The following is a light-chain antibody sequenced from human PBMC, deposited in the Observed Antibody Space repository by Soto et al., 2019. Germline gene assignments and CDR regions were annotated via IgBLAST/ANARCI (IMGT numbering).Light chain of an antibody. V-gene: IGKV3-20*01. CDR2: AAS. CDR3: QQYSRSPQKMYT. J-gene: IGKJ2*01. Sequence: EIVLTQSPGTLYLSPGERATLSCRASQSVSSIYLAWYQQKPGQAPRLVIYAASSRATGIPDRFSGSGSGTDFPLTISRVETEDFAVYYCQQYSRSPQKMYTFGQGTKLEIK. CDR1: QSVSSIY.